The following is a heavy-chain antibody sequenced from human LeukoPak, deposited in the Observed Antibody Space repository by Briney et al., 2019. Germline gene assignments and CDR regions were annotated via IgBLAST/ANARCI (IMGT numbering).Heavy chain of an antibody. CDR2: IYSGGRT. V-gene: IGHV3-53*01. CDR3: ARARNENYYYGMDV. D-gene: IGHD1-1*01. CDR1: GFTVSSNN. J-gene: IGHJ6*02. Sequence: GGSLRLSCAASGFTVSSNNMNWVRQAPGKGLEWVSVIYSGGRTYYADSVKGRFTTSRDNSKNTLYLQMNSLRAEDTAMYYCARARNENYYYGMDVWGQGTTVTVSS.